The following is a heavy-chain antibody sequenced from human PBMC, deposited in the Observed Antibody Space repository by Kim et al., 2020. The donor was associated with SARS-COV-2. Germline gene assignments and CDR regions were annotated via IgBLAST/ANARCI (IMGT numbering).Heavy chain of an antibody. CDR2: IKQDGSEK. CDR1: GFTFSSYW. CDR3: ARVMGWRVVRDLFDY. V-gene: IGHV3-7*01. Sequence: GGSLRLSCAASGFTFSSYWMSWVRQAPGKGLEWVANIKQDGSEKYYVDSVKGRFTISRDNAKNSLYLQMNSLRAEDTAVYYCARVMGWRVVRDLFDYWGQGTLVTVSS. J-gene: IGHJ4*02. D-gene: IGHD3-10*01.